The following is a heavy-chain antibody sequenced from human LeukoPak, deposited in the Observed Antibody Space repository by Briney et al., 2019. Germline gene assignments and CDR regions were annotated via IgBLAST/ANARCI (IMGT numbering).Heavy chain of an antibody. CDR2: IWYDGSNK. CDR1: GFTFSSYG. CDR3: ARAFDCSGGSCYLNWFDP. D-gene: IGHD2-15*01. V-gene: IGHV3-33*01. Sequence: GGSLRLSCAASGFTFSSYGMHCVRQAPGKGLEWVAVIWYDGSNKYYADSVKGRFTISRDNSKNTLYLQMNSLRAEDTAVYYCARAFDCSGGSCYLNWFDPWGQGTLVTVSS. J-gene: IGHJ5*02.